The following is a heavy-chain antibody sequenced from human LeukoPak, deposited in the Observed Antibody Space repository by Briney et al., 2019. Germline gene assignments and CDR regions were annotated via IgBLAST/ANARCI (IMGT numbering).Heavy chain of an antibody. V-gene: IGHV1-24*01. D-gene: IGHD3-3*01. Sequence: ASVKVSCKVSGDTLTELSMHWVRQAPGKGLEWMGGLDPEDGEIIYAQKFQGRVTMTEDTSTDTAYMELSSLKYDDTAVYYCATADLWSGYLDYWGQGTLVTVSS. CDR1: GDTLTELS. CDR3: ATADLWSGYLDY. J-gene: IGHJ4*02. CDR2: LDPEDGEI.